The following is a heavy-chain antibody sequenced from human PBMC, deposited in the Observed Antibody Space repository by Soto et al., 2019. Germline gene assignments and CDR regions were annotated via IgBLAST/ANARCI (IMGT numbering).Heavy chain of an antibody. D-gene: IGHD3-22*01. V-gene: IGHV1-18*01. CDR1: GYSFSFYG. CDR3: ARDRLRGYDSSGFYS. Sequence: ASVKVSCKASGYSFSFYGINWVRQAPGQGLEWMGWIKPSDGIRNFSQKFEDRVTMTTATSTNTVFLELRSLKSDYTAIYYCARDRLRGYDSSGFYSWGQGTMVTVSS. J-gene: IGHJ4*02. CDR2: IKPSDGIR.